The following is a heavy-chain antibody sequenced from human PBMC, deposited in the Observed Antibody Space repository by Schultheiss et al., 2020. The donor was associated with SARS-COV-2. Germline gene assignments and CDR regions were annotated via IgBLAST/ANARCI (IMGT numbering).Heavy chain of an antibody. CDR1: GFTFSSYG. J-gene: IGHJ6*02. CDR3: AKGEFSITGTYGMDV. Sequence: GGSLRLSCAVSGFTFSSYGMHWVRQAPGKGLEWVAVISYDGSNKYYADSVKGRFTISRDNSKNTLYLQMNSLRAEDTAVYYCAKGEFSITGTYGMDVWGQGTTVTVSS. D-gene: IGHD1-20*01. V-gene: IGHV3-30*18. CDR2: ISYDGSNK.